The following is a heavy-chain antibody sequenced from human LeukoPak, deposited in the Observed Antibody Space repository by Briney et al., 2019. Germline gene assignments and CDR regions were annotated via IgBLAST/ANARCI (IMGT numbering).Heavy chain of an antibody. V-gene: IGHV3-30*02. D-gene: IGHD6-13*01. J-gene: IGHJ6*03. Sequence: PGGSLRLSCAASGFAFSSYGTHWVRQAPGKGLEWVAFIPYDGSNKYYADSVKGRFTISRDSSKNTVYLQMNSLRPEDTAVYNCAKDPTTRYSSSSTPFYYYYMDVWGKGTTVTVSS. CDR3: AKDPTTRYSSSSTPFYYYYMDV. CDR2: IPYDGSNK. CDR1: GFAFSSYG.